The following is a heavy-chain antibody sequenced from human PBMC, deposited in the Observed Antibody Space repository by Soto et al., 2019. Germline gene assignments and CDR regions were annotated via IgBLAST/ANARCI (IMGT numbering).Heavy chain of an antibody. D-gene: IGHD5-12*01. CDR3: ARLGGYDYSYYYGMDV. J-gene: IGHJ6*02. V-gene: IGHV5-51*01. CDR1: GDTFTTDW. CDR2: IYPGDSRI. Sequence: GESLKISCKGSGDTFTTDWIGWVRQMPGKGLEWMGVIYPGDSRIRYSPPFQGQVTISADKSITTAYLQWSSLKASDTGMYYCARLGGYDYSYYYGMDVWGQGTTVTVSS.